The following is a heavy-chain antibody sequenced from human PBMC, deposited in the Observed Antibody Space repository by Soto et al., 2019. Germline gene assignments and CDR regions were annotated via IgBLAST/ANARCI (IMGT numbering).Heavy chain of an antibody. CDR1: GGSISSYW. J-gene: IGHJ4*02. Sequence: QVHLQESAPGLIKPSRPLPTTCAVSGGSISSYWWGWGRQPPGKGLEWIGEIYHSGSTNYNPSLMNRVTMSMDKSQNHLSLNLNSVTAADTAVYYCARHIAVSGTRGFDFWGRGTLVTVSS. V-gene: IGHV4-4*02. D-gene: IGHD6-19*01. CDR2: IYHSGST. CDR3: ARHIAVSGTRGFDF.